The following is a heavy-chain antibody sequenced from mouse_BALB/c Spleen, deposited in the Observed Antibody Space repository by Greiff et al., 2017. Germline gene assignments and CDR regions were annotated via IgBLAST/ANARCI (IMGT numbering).Heavy chain of an antibody. V-gene: IGHV5-12-1*01. J-gene: IGHJ3*01. D-gene: IGHD2-1*01. Sequence: EVKLVESGGGLVKPGGSLKLSCAASGFAFSSYDMSWVRQTPEKRLEWVAYISSGGGSTYYPDTVKGRFTISRDNAKNTLYLQMSSLKSEDTAMYYCASPGNSWFAYWGQGTLVTVSA. CDR1: GFAFSSYD. CDR3: ASPGNSWFAY. CDR2: ISSGGGST.